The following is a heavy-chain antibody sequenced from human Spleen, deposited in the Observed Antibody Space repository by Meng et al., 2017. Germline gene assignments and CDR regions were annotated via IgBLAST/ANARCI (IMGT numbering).Heavy chain of an antibody. Sequence: SLKISCAASGFTFDDYAMHWVRQVPGKGLEWVSGISWNSGNIGYADSVKGRFSISRNNAKKSLYLHMNSLRPDDTALYFCAKARITMMGPFDYWGQGILVTVSS. J-gene: IGHJ4*02. CDR2: ISWNSGNI. CDR1: GFTFDDYA. CDR3: AKARITMMGPFDY. V-gene: IGHV3-9*01. D-gene: IGHD3-22*01.